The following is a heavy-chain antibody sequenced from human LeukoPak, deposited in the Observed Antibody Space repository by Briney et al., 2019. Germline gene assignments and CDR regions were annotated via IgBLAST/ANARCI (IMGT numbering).Heavy chain of an antibody. CDR1: GFTVTFNH. CDR2: IYSGEST. V-gene: IGHV3-66*01. CDR3: ARDRHYYDTSGYRTYFFDY. D-gene: IGHD3-22*01. J-gene: IGHJ4*02. Sequence: GSLRLSCTASGFTVTFNHMNWVRQAPGKGLEWVSAIYSGESTYYADSVKDRFTISRDISKNMVYLQMDNLRAEDTAIYYRARDRHYYDTSGYRTYFFDYWGQGTLVTVSS.